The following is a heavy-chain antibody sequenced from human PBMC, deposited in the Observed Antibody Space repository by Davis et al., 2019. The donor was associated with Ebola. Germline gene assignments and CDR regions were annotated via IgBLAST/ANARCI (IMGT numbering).Heavy chain of an antibody. CDR2: IRSKANSYAT. V-gene: IGHV3-73*01. D-gene: IGHD4-17*01. J-gene: IGHJ5*02. Sequence: GGSLRLSCAAPGFTFSGSAMHWVRQASGKGLEWVGRIRSKANSYATAYAASVKGRFTISRDDSKNTLYLQMNSLRAEDTAVYYCAKGTTVTTLGWFDPWGQGTLVTVSS. CDR1: GFTFSGSA. CDR3: AKGTTVTTLGWFDP.